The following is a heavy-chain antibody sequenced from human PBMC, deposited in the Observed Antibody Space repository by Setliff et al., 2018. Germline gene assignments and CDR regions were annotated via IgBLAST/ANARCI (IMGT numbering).Heavy chain of an antibody. CDR2: INYSGST. CDR3: ATRKSSGRLYYMDV. Sequence: SETLSLTCSVSGGAVSGDYWTWIRQPPGKELEYIGYINYSGSTNYNPSLKSRVTISGDTPKNQVSLRLSSVTAADTAVYYCATRKSSGRLYYMDVWGKGTTVTVSS. CDR1: GGAVSGDY. V-gene: IGHV4-59*02. J-gene: IGHJ6*03. D-gene: IGHD1-26*01.